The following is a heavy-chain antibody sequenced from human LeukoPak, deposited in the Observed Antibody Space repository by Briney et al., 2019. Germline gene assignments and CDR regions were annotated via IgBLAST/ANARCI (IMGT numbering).Heavy chain of an antibody. Sequence: GSLRLSCNVSGFPFGDYAMSWFRPAPGKGLEWVGFIRSKVYGGTTEYAASVKGRFTISRDDSKSIAYLQMNSLKTEDTAVYYCTRGRAAAGTSWFDPWGQGTLVTVSS. CDR3: TRGRAAAGTSWFDP. V-gene: IGHV3-49*03. J-gene: IGHJ5*02. CDR2: IRSKVYGGTT. CDR1: GFPFGDYA. D-gene: IGHD6-13*01.